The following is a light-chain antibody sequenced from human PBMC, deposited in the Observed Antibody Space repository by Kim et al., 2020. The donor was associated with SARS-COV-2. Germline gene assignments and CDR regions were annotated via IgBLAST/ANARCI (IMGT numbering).Light chain of an antibody. CDR3: CSYAGGPWV. J-gene: IGLJ3*02. CDR1: SRDVGSDKL. CDR2: EDT. Sequence: PGQSITHSCTGTSRDVGSDKLVSWYQQYPGKAPKLIIYEDTKRPSGVSSRFSGSKSGNTASLTISGLQTEDEADYYCCSYAGGPWVFGGGTQLTVL. V-gene: IGLV2-23*01.